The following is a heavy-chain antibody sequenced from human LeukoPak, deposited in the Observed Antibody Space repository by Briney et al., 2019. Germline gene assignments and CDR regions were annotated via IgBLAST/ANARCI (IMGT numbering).Heavy chain of an antibody. CDR2: ISSSSSYI. Sequence: GGSLRLSCAASGFTFSSYSMNWVRQAPGKGLEWVSPISSSSSYIYYADSVKGRFTISRDNAKNSLYLQMNSLRAEDTAVYYCARRGGITMVRGVIIEGPGFDYWGQGTLVTVSS. V-gene: IGHV3-21*01. CDR1: GFTFSSYS. CDR3: ARRGGITMVRGVIIEGPGFDY. J-gene: IGHJ4*02. D-gene: IGHD3-10*01.